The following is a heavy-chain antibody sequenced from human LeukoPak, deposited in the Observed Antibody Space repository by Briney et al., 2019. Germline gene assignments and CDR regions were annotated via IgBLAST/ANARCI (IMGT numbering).Heavy chain of an antibody. CDR3: ARAPSVYDRSKFDY. Sequence: SETLSLTCTVSGGSISSYYWSWIRQPPGKGLEWIGYIYYSGSTNYNPSLKSRVTISVDTSKDQSSLKLSSVTAADTAVYYCARAPSVYDRSKFDYWGRGTLVSVSS. V-gene: IGHV4-59*12. CDR2: IYYSGST. D-gene: IGHD5/OR15-5a*01. CDR1: GGSISSYY. J-gene: IGHJ4*02.